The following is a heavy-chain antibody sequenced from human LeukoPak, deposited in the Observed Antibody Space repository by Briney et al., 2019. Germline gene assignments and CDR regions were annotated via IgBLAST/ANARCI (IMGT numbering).Heavy chain of an antibody. J-gene: IGHJ5*02. CDR3: ARDRGSYCSSTSCYYQNWFDP. CDR2: ISYDGSNK. Sequence: GGSLRLSYAASGFTFSSYAMHWVRQAPGKGLEWVAVISYDGSNKYYADSVKGRFTISRDNSKNTLYLQMNSLRAEDTAVYYCARDRGSYCSSTSCYYQNWFDPWGQGTLVTVSS. D-gene: IGHD2-2*01. CDR1: GFTFSSYA. V-gene: IGHV3-30-3*01.